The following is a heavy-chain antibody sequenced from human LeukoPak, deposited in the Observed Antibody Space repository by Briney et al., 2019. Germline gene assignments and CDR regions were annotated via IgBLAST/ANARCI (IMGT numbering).Heavy chain of an antibody. CDR1: GDSPSSNSAA. D-gene: IGHD6-13*01. J-gene: IGHJ5*02. CDR3: AREQQLPRRDWFDP. V-gene: IGHV6-1*01. Sequence: SQTLSLTCALSGDSPSSNSAAWDWVRQSPSRGLEWLGRTYYRSKWYNDYAVSVKSRITINPDTSKHQFSLQLNSVTPEDTAVYYCAREQQLPRRDWFDPWGQGTLVTVSS. CDR2: TYYRSKWYN.